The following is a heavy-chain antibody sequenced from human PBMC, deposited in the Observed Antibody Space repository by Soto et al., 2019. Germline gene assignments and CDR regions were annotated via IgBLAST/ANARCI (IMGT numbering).Heavy chain of an antibody. Sequence: PGGSLRLSCAASGFTFSRYGMHWVRQAPGKGLEWVAVIWYDGSNKYYADSVKGRFTISRDNSKNTLYLQMNSLRAEDTAVYYCASDLTSVGAHDVDYWGKGTLVTLSS. V-gene: IGHV3-33*01. CDR3: ASDLTSVGAHDVDY. J-gene: IGHJ4*02. CDR1: GFTFSRYG. CDR2: IWYDGSNK. D-gene: IGHD1-26*01.